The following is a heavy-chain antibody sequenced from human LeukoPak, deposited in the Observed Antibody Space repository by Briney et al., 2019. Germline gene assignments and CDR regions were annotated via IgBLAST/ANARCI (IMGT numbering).Heavy chain of an antibody. CDR2: ISGSGGST. CDR1: GFTFSSYA. Sequence: PGGSLRLSCAASGFTFSSYAMSWVRQAPGKGLEWVSAISGSGGSTYYADSVKGRFTVSRDNSKNTLYLQMNSLRAEDTAVYYCAKGQKDGDAFDIWGQGTMVTVSS. V-gene: IGHV3-23*01. CDR3: AKGQKDGDAFDI. J-gene: IGHJ3*02.